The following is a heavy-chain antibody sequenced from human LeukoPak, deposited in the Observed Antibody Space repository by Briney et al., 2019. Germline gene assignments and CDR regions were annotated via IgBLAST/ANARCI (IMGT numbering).Heavy chain of an antibody. CDR2: INPNSGGT. CDR1: GYTFTGYY. D-gene: IGHD1-26*01. V-gene: IGHV1-2*02. Sequence: ASVKVSCKASGYTFTGYYMHWVRQAPGQGLEWMGWINPNSGGTNYAQKFQGRVTMTRDTSISTAYMEPSRLRSDDTAVYYCARAGRGSYNSAFDYWGQRTLVTVSS. J-gene: IGHJ4*02. CDR3: ARAGRGSYNSAFDY.